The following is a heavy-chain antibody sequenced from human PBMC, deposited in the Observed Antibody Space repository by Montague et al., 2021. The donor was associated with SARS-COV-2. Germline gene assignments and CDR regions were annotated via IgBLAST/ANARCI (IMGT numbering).Heavy chain of an antibody. J-gene: IGHJ4*02. V-gene: IGHV3-21*01. D-gene: IGHD5-12*01. CDR3: ARASWIVATVPDY. Sequence: SLRLSCAASGFSFSRYHMNWVRQAPGKGLEWVSSLSPSGDYLYSSDSLXVRFIISRDNAKNSLYLQMSSLRAEDTAISYCARASWIVATVPDYWGQGTLVTVSS. CDR2: LSPSGDYL. CDR1: GFSFSRYH.